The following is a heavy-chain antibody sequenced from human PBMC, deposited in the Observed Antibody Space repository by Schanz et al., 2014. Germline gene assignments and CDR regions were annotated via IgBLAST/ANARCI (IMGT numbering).Heavy chain of an antibody. CDR1: GFTSSNAW. D-gene: IGHD5-18*01. J-gene: IGHJ6*02. V-gene: IGHV3-15*01. CDR3: TTGGRRGYSHYFYGMDV. Sequence: EVQLVESGGGLVKPGGSLRLSCAASGFTSSNAWMSWVRQAPGKGLEWVGRIKTKTDGGTTDYAAPVKGRFTISRDDSTNTLYLQMNSLKTEDTAVYYYTTGGRRGYSHYFYGMDVWGQGTTVTVSS. CDR2: IKTKTDGGTT.